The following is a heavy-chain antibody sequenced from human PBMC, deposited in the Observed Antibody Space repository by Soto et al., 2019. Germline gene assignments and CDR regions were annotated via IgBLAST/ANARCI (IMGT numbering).Heavy chain of an antibody. CDR3: ARAVGGPTSNLDY. CDR2: INAGNGNT. CDR1: GYTFTSYA. Sequence: QVQLVQSGAEEKKPGASVKVSCKASGYTFTSYAMHWVRQAPGQRLEWMGWINAGNGNTKYSQKFQGRVTITRDTSASTAYMELSSMRSEDTAVYYCARAVGGPTSNLDYWCQGTLVTVSS. D-gene: IGHD3-16*01. J-gene: IGHJ4*02. V-gene: IGHV1-3*05.